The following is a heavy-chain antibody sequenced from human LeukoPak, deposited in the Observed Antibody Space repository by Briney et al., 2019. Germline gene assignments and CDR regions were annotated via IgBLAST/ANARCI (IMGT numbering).Heavy chain of an antibody. D-gene: IGHD3-22*01. CDR3: ARHPIRRYYDSSGYYPPYWYYGMNV. V-gene: IGHV5-51*01. J-gene: IGHJ6*02. CDR2: IYPGDSDT. CDR1: GYSFTSYW. Sequence: GESLKISCKGSGYSFTSYWIGWVRQMPGKGLEWMGIIYPGDSDTRYSPSFQGQVTISADKSVSTAYLQWSSLKASDTAMYYCARHPIRRYYDSSGYYPPYWYYGMNVWGQGTTVTVSS.